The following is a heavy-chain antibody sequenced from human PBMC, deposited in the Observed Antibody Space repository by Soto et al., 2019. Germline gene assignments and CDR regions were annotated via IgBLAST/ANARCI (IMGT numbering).Heavy chain of an antibody. CDR2: INPNSGGT. CDR1: GYTFTGYC. J-gene: IGHJ5*02. Sequence: GASVKVSCMASGYTFTGYCMHWVRQAPGQGLEWMGWINPNSGGTNYAQKFQGRVTMTRDTSISTAYMELSRLRSDDTAVYYCARELSGHCTNGVCLNWFDPWGQGTLVTVSS. V-gene: IGHV1-2*02. D-gene: IGHD2-8*01. CDR3: ARELSGHCTNGVCLNWFDP.